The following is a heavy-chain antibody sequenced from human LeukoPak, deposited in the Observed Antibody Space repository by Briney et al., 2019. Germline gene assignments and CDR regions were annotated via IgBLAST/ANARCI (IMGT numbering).Heavy chain of an antibody. CDR3: AKALVPRVGQWLAFDY. Sequence: GGSLRLSCAASGFTFDDYAMHWVRQAPGKGLEWVSGISWNSGSIGYADSVKGRFTISRDNAKNSLYLQMNSLRAEDTALYYCAKALVPRVGQWLAFDYWGQGTLVTVSS. J-gene: IGHJ4*02. CDR1: GFTFDDYA. V-gene: IGHV3-9*01. CDR2: ISWNSGSI. D-gene: IGHD6-19*01.